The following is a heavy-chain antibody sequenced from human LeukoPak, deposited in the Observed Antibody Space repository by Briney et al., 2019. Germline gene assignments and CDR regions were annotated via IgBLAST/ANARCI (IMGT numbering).Heavy chain of an antibody. CDR2: INPNSGGT. CDR3: ARGVDGDYRYYYYYYMDV. J-gene: IGHJ6*03. Sequence: ASVKVSCKASGYTFTGYYMHWVRQAPGQGLEWMGWINPNSGGTNYAQKFQGRVTMTTDTSISTAYMELSRLRSDDTAVYYCARGVDGDYRYYYYYYMDVWGKGTTVTISS. D-gene: IGHD4-17*01. CDR1: GYTFTGYY. V-gene: IGHV1-2*02.